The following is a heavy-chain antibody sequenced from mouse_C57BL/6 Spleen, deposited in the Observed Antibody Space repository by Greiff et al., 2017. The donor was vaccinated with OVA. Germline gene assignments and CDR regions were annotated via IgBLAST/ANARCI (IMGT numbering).Heavy chain of an antibody. Sequence: QVQLQQPGAELVKPGASVKMSCKASGYTFTSYWITWVKQRPGQGLEWIGDIYHGSGSTNYNEKFKSKSTLTVDTSSSTAYMQLSSLTSEDSAVYYCARVDYSNYVYYFDYWGKGTTLTVSS. CDR2: IYHGSGST. CDR3: ARVDYSNYVYYFDY. CDR1: GYTFTSYW. D-gene: IGHD2-5*01. J-gene: IGHJ2*01. V-gene: IGHV1-55*01.